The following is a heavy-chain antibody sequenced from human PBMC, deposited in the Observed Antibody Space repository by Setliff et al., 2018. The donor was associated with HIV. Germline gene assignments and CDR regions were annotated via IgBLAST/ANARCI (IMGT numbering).Heavy chain of an antibody. CDR2: ISFDDTYK. CDR3: TKNLYRSPWSPLDY. Sequence: GESLKISCAASGFIFSNHGMHWVRQAPGKGLEWVAVISFDDTYKYYADSVKGRFTISRDNSKNTLYLQMNSLRAEDTAVYYCTKNLYRSPWSPLDYWGQGTLVTVSS. V-gene: IGHV3-30*18. J-gene: IGHJ4*02. D-gene: IGHD6-19*01. CDR1: GFIFSNHG.